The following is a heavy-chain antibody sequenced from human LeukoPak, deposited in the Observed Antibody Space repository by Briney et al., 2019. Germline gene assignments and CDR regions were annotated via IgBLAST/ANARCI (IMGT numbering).Heavy chain of an antibody. Sequence: PGGSLRLSCAASGFTFDDYAMHWVRQAPGKGLEWVSGISWNSDSIGYADSVKGRFTISRDNAKNSLYLQMNSLRAEDTAVYYCARDPVMYYYDSTGYKGAFDIWGQGTMVTVSS. CDR3: ARDPVMYYYDSTGYKGAFDI. CDR1: GFTFDDYA. V-gene: IGHV3-9*01. J-gene: IGHJ3*02. D-gene: IGHD3-22*01. CDR2: ISWNSDSI.